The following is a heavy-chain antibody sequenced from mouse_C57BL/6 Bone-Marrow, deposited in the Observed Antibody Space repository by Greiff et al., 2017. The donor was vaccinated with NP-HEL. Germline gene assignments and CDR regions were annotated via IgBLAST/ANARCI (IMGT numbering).Heavy chain of an antibody. J-gene: IGHJ2*01. V-gene: IGHV1-81*01. D-gene: IGHD1-1*01. CDR1: GYTFTSYG. CDR2: IYPRSGNT. Sequence: VMLVESGAELARPGASVKLSCKASGYTFTSYGLSWVKQRTGQGLEWIGEIYPRSGNTYYNEKFKGKATLTADKSSRTVYMELRSLTSEDSAVYFCAITTVVNFDYWGQGTTLTVSS. CDR3: AITTVVNFDY.